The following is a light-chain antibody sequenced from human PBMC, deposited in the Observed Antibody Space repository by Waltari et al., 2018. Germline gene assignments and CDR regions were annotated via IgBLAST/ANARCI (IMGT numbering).Light chain of an antibody. V-gene: IGKV3-11*01. Sequence: VLTQSPVTLSLAAGERATLSCRASESVFNYLAWYQQKPGQSPRLLIYDTSKRATGIPARFSGSGYGTDFTLTINNLEAEDFALYYCQQGSILPLTFGGGTKVEIK. CDR2: DTS. J-gene: IGKJ4*01. CDR3: QQGSILPLT. CDR1: ESVFNY.